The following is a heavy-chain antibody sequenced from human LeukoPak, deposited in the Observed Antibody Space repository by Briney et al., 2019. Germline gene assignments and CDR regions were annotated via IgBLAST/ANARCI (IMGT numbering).Heavy chain of an antibody. V-gene: IGHV1-69*05. D-gene: IGHD1-26*01. CDR3: ARGKGDSGSYYAPFDY. CDR1: GGTFSSYA. Sequence: TVKVSCKASGGTFSSYAISWVRQAPGQGLEWMGGIIPIFGTANYAQKFQGRVTITTDESTSTAYMELSSLRSEDTAVYYCARGKGDSGSYYAPFDYWGQGTLVTVSS. J-gene: IGHJ4*02. CDR2: IIPIFGTA.